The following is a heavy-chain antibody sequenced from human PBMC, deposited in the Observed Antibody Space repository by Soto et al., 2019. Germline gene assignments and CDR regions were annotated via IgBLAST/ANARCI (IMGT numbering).Heavy chain of an antibody. CDR2: IHSDGSST. D-gene: IGHD1-26*01. V-gene: IGHV3-74*01. J-gene: IGHJ3*01. Sequence: EVQLVESGGGLVRPGGSLRLSCAASGFTFSYYWMHWVRQAPGKGLVWVSRIHSDGSSTTYADFVKGRFIISRDNARKRVDLQMNSVRVEDTAVYYCARGDRGAFALWGQGMVVTVSS. CDR1: GFTFSYYW. CDR3: ARGDRGAFAL.